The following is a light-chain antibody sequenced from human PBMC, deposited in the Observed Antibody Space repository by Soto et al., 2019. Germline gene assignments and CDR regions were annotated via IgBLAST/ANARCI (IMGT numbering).Light chain of an antibody. CDR1: SSDVGGYNY. CDR2: DVS. CDR3: CSYAGSYTGV. Sequence: QSALTQPRSVSGSPGQSVTISCTGTSSDVGGYNYVSWYQQHPGKAPKLMIYDVSKRPSGVPDRFSGSKSGNTVSLTVSGLQAEDETDYYCCSYAGSYTGVFGGGTQLTVL. V-gene: IGLV2-11*01. J-gene: IGLJ7*01.